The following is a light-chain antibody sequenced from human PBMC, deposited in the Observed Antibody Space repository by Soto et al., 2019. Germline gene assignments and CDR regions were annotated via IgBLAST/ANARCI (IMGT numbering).Light chain of an antibody. CDR1: RSVSFAY. J-gene: IGKJ2*01. CDR2: GAS. CDR3: QQYVTPPYT. V-gene: IGKV3-20*01. Sequence: IVLTQSPATLSLSPGERASLSCRASRSVSFAYIAWYQLRPGQAPRLLIYGASSRATGIPDRFSGSGFGTDFTLTIGRLEPEDSAVYYCQQYVTPPYTFGQGIKLEI.